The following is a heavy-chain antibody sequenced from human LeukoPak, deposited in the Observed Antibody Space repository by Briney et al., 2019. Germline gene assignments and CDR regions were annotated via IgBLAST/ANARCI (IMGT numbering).Heavy chain of an antibody. CDR2: IYSGGST. J-gene: IGHJ3*02. V-gene: IGHV3-53*01. CDR3: ARLSVARRAFDI. D-gene: IGHD6-19*01. Sequence: GGSLRLSCAASGFTVSSNYMSWVRQAPGKGLEWVSVIYSGGSTYYADSVKGRFTISRDNSKNTLYLQMNSLRAEDTAVYYCARLSVARRAFDIRGQGTMVTVSS. CDR1: GFTVSSNY.